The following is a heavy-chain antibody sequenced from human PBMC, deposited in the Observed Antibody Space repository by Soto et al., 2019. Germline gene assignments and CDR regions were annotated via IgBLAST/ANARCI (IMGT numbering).Heavy chain of an antibody. Sequence: QVQLVQSGAEVKKPGASVRVSCKASGYTFTSSDVYWVRQATGQGLELMGWMNPNTGNTGYAQKYQGRVPMNRNTSISTAYMELSSLRSEDTAVYYCARGSNHCSGGSCYSDWFDPWGQGTPVTVSS. D-gene: IGHD2-15*01. CDR3: ARGSNHCSGGSCYSDWFDP. CDR2: MNPNTGNT. J-gene: IGHJ5*02. V-gene: IGHV1-8*01. CDR1: GYTFTSSD.